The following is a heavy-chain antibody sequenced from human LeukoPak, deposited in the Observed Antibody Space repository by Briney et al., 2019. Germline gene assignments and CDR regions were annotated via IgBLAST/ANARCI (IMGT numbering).Heavy chain of an antibody. V-gene: IGHV3-30*14. CDR1: GFTFSSYA. CDR2: ISYDGSNK. CDR3: ARDTDGMDV. Sequence: GGSLRLSCAASGFTFSSYAMHWVRQAPGKGLEWVAVISYDGSNKYYADSVKGRFTISRDNSKNTLYLQMNSLRAEDTAVYYCARDTDGMDVWGQGTTVTVSS. J-gene: IGHJ6*02. D-gene: IGHD4-17*01.